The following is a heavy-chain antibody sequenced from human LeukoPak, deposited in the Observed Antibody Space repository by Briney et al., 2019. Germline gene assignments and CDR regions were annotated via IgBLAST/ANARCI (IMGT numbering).Heavy chain of an antibody. D-gene: IGHD3-9*01. CDR3: AKDSFDHNGVYDAFDI. V-gene: IGHV3-23*01. CDR2: IGSSEK. CDR1: GFTLNIFA. J-gene: IGHJ3*02. Sequence: PGGSLRLSCAASGFTLNIFAMSWVRQAPGKGLEWVSTIGSSEKYYADSVKGRFTISRDNSKKTLYLQMNSLRAEDTAIYYCAKDSFDHNGVYDAFDIWGQGKLVTVSS.